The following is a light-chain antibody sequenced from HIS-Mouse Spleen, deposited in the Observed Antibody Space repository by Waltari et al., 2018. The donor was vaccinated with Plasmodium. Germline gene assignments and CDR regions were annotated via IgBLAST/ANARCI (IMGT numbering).Light chain of an antibody. CDR2: EVS. V-gene: IGLV2-8*01. CDR1: SSDAGGYNY. J-gene: IGLJ2*01. Sequence: QSALPQPPSASGSPGQSVTLSCTGTSSDAGGYNYVSWYQQHPGKAPKLMIYEVSQRPSGVPDRFSGSKSGNTASLTVSGLQAEDEADYYCSSYAGSNNLVFGGGTKLTVL. CDR3: SSYAGSNNLV.